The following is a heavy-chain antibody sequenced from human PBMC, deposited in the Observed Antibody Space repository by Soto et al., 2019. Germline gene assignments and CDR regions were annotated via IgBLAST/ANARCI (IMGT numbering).Heavy chain of an antibody. Sequence: HLVESGGGLVQPGGSLRLSCGASGFTFSNYWMNWVRQAPGKGLEWVANINPAGSEKRYVDSVKGRFTMSRDNAKNPLFLQMNSLRAEDTAVYYCAGWGQQNYWGLGTLVTVSS. CDR1: GFTFSNYW. CDR2: INPAGSEK. D-gene: IGHD3-16*01. CDR3: AGWGQQNY. J-gene: IGHJ4*02. V-gene: IGHV3-7*05.